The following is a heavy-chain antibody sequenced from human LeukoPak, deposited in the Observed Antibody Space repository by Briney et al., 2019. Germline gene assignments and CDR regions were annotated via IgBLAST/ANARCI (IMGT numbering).Heavy chain of an antibody. J-gene: IGHJ4*02. Sequence: PGGSLRLSCAASGFTFNNYAMSWVRQAPGKGLEWVSGISGSGGTTYYADSVTGRFTISRDTSKNTLYSQMNSLRAEDTAVYYCAKGSSPFDYWGQGTLVTVSS. CDR1: GFTFNNYA. CDR2: ISGSGGTT. V-gene: IGHV3-23*01. D-gene: IGHD1-26*01. CDR3: AKGSSPFDY.